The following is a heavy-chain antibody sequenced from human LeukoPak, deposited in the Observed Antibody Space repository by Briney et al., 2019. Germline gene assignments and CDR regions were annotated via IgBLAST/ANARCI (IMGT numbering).Heavy chain of an antibody. CDR2: IYSGGST. J-gene: IGHJ6*02. V-gene: IGHV3-53*04. CDR1: GFTVSSNY. D-gene: IGHD2-2*01. CDR3: ARVAPMYYYGMDV. Sequence: GGSLRLSCAASGFTVSSNYMSWVRQAPGKGLEWVSVIYSGGSTYYADSVKGRFTISRHNSKNTLYPQMNSLRAEDTAVYYCARVAPMYYYGMDVWGQGTTVTVSS.